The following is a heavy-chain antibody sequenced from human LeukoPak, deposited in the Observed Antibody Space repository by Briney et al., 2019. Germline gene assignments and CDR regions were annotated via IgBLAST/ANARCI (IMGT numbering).Heavy chain of an antibody. Sequence: GGSLRLSCAASGFTFSSYAMSWVRQAPGKGLEWVSAISGSGGSTYYADSVKGRFTISRDNSKNTPYLQMNSLRAEDTAVYYCAKDFPRHCSSTSCYLGYFQHWGQGTLVTVSS. CDR1: GFTFSSYA. V-gene: IGHV3-23*01. CDR3: AKDFPRHCSSTSCYLGYFQH. D-gene: IGHD2-2*01. CDR2: ISGSGGST. J-gene: IGHJ1*01.